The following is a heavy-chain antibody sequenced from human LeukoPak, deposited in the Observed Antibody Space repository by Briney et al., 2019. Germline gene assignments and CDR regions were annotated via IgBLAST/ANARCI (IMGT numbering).Heavy chain of an antibody. CDR1: GFTFSSYG. CDR2: IWYDGSNK. Sequence: GGSLRLSCAASGFTFSSYGMHWVRQAPGKGLEWVALIWYDGSNKYYADSVKGRLTISRDSSKNTLYLQMNSLRAEDTAVYYCAREGPRGNSQFDYWGQGTLVTVSS. J-gene: IGHJ4*02. CDR3: AREGPRGNSQFDY. D-gene: IGHD2/OR15-2a*01. V-gene: IGHV3-33*01.